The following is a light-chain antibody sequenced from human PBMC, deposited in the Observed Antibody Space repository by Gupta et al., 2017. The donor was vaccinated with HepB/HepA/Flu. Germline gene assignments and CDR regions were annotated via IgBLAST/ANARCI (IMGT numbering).Light chain of an antibody. CDR2: GAS. CDR3: QQDGSSPRT. CDR1: QTIGSNS. J-gene: IGKJ1*01. V-gene: IGKV3-20*01. Sequence: EIVLTQSPGTLSLSPGERATLSCRASQTIGSNSLAWYQQRPGQAPRLLIYGASSRATGVPDRFSGSGSGTXFTLTIXRLEPEDFAVYYCQQDGSSPRTFGXGTKVEI.